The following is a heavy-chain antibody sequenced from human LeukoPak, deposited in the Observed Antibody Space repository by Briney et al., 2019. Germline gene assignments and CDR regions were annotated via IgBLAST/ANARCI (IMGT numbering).Heavy chain of an antibody. J-gene: IGHJ3*02. CDR3: ARDITHLAGEADAFDI. D-gene: IGHD3-16*01. CDR2: ISAYNGNT. V-gene: IGHV1-18*01. Sequence: ASVKVSCKASGYTFTSYGISWLRQAPGQGLGWMGWISAYNGNTNYAQKLQGRVTMTTDTSTSTAYMELRSLRSDDTAVYYCARDITHLAGEADAFDIWGQGTMVTVSS. CDR1: GYTFTSYG.